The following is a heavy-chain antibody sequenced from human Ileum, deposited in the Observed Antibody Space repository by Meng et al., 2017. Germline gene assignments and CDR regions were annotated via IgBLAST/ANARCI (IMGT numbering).Heavy chain of an antibody. D-gene: IGHD4-23*01. V-gene: IGHV4-4*02. CDR3: AANSGKKMHS. Sequence: VQLRGWAPGRVKPSGPLSPPCAVSGDSISTTNWWNWVRQPPGEGLEWIGEIYHSGLVNYNLSLKSRVTLSIDKSKNQFSLKLISVTAADTGVYYCAANSGKKMHSWGQGTLVTVSS. CDR2: IYHSGLV. CDR1: GDSISTTNW. J-gene: IGHJ4*02.